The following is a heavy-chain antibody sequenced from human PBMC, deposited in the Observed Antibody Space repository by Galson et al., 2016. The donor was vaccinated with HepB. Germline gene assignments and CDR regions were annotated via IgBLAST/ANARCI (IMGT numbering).Heavy chain of an antibody. V-gene: IGHV4-59*01. CDR2: IYYSGST. CDR3: ARDLTGYSYADYRYFDL. Sequence: ETLSFTCTVSGGSISSYYWSWIRQPPGKGLEWIGYIYYSGSTTYNPSLKSRVIISVDTSKNQFSLKLSSATAADTAVYYCARDLTGYSYADYRYFDLWGRGTLVTVSS. D-gene: IGHD5-18*01. CDR1: GGSISSYY. J-gene: IGHJ2*01.